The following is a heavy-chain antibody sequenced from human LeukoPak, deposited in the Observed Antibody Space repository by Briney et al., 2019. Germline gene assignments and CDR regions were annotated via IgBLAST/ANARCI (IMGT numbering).Heavy chain of an antibody. CDR3: ARFFGMGAFDI. V-gene: IGHV4-34*01. J-gene: IGHJ3*02. CDR2: INHSGST. D-gene: IGHD1-14*01. CDR1: GGSFSGYY. Sequence: PSETLSLTCAVYGGSFSGYYWSWIRQPPGKGLEWIGEINHSGSTNYNPSLKSRVTISVDTSKNQFSLKLSSVTAADTAVYYCARFFGMGAFDIWGQGTMVTVSS.